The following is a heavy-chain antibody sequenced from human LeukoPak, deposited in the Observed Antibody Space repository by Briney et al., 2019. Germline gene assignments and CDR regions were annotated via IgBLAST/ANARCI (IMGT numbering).Heavy chain of an antibody. CDR3: ARDRPYSSSWPNLDY. D-gene: IGHD6-13*01. V-gene: IGHV4-4*07. J-gene: IGHJ4*02. Sequence: SETLSLTCTVSGGSISIYYWNWIRQPAGKGLEWIGRIYTSGSTNYNPSLESRVTISVDTSKNQFSLKLSSVTAADTAVYYCARDRPYSSSWPNLDYWGQGTLVTVSS. CDR1: GGSISIYY. CDR2: IYTSGST.